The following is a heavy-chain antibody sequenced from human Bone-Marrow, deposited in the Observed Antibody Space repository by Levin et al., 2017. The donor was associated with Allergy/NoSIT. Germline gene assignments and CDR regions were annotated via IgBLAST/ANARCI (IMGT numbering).Heavy chain of an antibody. CDR1: GFTFENHG. CDR2: LSYDGTTE. D-gene: IGHD1-1*01. Sequence: GGSLRLSCVGSGFTFENHGVHWVRQAPGKGREWVSVLSYDGTTEYYADPVKGRLTMSRDNSKNTVHLQIQSLRAEDTAVYYCARTGGNQRHAFDSWGQGILVTVSS. CDR3: ARTGGNQRHAFDS. V-gene: IGHV3-30*03. J-gene: IGHJ4*02.